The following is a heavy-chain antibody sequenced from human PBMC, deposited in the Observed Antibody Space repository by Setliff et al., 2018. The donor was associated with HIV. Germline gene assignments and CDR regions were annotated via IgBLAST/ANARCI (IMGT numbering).Heavy chain of an antibody. CDR3: ARSARVGYYDSSGYS. CDR1: GGSISSGSYY. CDR2: IYTSGST. V-gene: IGHV4-61*02. J-gene: IGHJ4*02. D-gene: IGHD3-22*01. Sequence: SETLSLTCTVSGGSISSGSYYWSWIRQPAGKGLEWIGRIYTSGSTNYNPSLKSRVTISVDTSKNQFSLKLSSVTAADTTVYYCARSARVGYYDSSGYSWGQGTLVTVSS.